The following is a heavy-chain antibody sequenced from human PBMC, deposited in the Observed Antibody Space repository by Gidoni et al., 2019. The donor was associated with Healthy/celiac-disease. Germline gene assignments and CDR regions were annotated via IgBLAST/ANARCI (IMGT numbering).Heavy chain of an antibody. CDR1: GFTFSSYA. D-gene: IGHD4-4*01. J-gene: IGHJ5*02. CDR2: ISGSGCST. CDR3: AKCLYSNYCNWFDP. Sequence: EVQLLESGGGVVQPGGSLRLCCAASGFTFSSYAMRWVRQAPGKVLEWVSAISGSGCSTYYADSVKCRFTIARDNSKNTLYLQMNSLRAEDTAVYYCAKCLYSNYCNWFDPWGQGTLVTVSS. V-gene: IGHV3-23*01.